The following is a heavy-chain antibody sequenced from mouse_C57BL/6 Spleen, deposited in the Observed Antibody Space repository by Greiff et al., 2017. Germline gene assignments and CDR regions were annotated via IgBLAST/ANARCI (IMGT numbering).Heavy chain of an antibody. V-gene: IGHV1-75*01. Sequence: QVQLKQSGPELVKPGASVKISCKASGYTFTDYYINWVKQRPGQGLEWIGWIFPGSGSTYYNEKFKGKATLTVDKSSSTAYMLLSSLTSEDSAVYFCAREDYGNYDAMDYWGQGTSVTVSS. CDR3: AREDYGNYDAMDY. J-gene: IGHJ4*01. CDR2: IFPGSGST. D-gene: IGHD2-1*01. CDR1: GYTFTDYY.